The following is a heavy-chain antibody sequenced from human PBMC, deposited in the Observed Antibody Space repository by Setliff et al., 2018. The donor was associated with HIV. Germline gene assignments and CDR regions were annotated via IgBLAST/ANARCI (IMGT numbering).Heavy chain of an antibody. CDR1: GGSINSTSYY. CDR3: ARGRAWIQLWLGSYFDY. V-gene: IGHV4-39*02. Sequence: PSETLSLTCTVSGGSINSTSYYWGWIRQPPGKGLEWIGEINHSGSTNYNPSLKSRVTISVDTSKNHFFLKLSSVTAADTAVYYCARGRAWIQLWLGSYFDYWGQGTLVTVSS. CDR2: INHSGST. J-gene: IGHJ4*02. D-gene: IGHD5-18*01.